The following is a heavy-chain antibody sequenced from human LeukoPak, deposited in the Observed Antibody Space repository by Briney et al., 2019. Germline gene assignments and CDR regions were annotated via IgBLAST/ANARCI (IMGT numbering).Heavy chain of an antibody. CDR2: VNGDGSTT. CDR1: GFTFSNYW. Sequence: PGGSLRLSCATSGFTFSNYWMHWVRQTTGRGLVRVSRVNGDGSTTNYGDSVKGRFTISRDNDKNTLYLQMNSLRAEDTSIYCCARDLTFRGGDIRCWGQGTLVTVSS. J-gene: IGHJ4*02. V-gene: IGHV3-74*01. CDR3: ARDLTFRGGDIRC. D-gene: IGHD2-21*02.